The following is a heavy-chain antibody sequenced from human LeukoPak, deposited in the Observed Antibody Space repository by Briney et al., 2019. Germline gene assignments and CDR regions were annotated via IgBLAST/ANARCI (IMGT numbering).Heavy chain of an antibody. V-gene: IGHV3-53*01. Sequence: HPGGSLRLSCAASGFTVSSNYMSWVRQAPGKGLEWVSVIYSGGSTYYADSVKGRFTISRDNSKNTLYLQMNSLRAEDTAVYYCARDEHGYSGYDSWGQGTLVTVSS. D-gene: IGHD5-12*01. CDR3: ARDEHGYSGYDS. J-gene: IGHJ5*02. CDR1: GFTVSSNY. CDR2: IYSGGST.